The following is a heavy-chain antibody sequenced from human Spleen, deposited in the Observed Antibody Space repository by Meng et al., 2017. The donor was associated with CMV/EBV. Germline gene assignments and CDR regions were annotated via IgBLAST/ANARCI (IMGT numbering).Heavy chain of an antibody. V-gene: IGHV4-61*08. J-gene: IGHJ5*02. CDR1: GGPISSGGYY. D-gene: IGHD6-13*01. Sequence: SETLSLTCTVSGGPISSGGYYWSWIRQHPGKGLEWIGYIYYSGSTIYNPSLKSRVTISVDTSKNQFSLKLTSVTAADTAFYYCARRLAAARTPYNWFDPWGQGTLVTVSS. CDR3: ARRLAAARTPYNWFDP. CDR2: IYYSGST.